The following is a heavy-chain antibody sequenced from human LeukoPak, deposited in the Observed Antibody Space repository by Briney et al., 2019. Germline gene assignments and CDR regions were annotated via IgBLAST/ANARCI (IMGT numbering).Heavy chain of an antibody. J-gene: IGHJ4*02. V-gene: IGHV4-4*07. CDR3: ARGTPQWYFDY. Sequence: SETLSLTCTVSGGSITDYYWSWIRQPAGKRLEWIGHIYKSGSTDYNPSLKSRVTMSIDTSKSQFSLNLSSVTAADTAMYYCARGTPQWYFDYWGQGTLVTVSS. D-gene: IGHD2-15*01. CDR2: IYKSGST. CDR1: GGSITDYY.